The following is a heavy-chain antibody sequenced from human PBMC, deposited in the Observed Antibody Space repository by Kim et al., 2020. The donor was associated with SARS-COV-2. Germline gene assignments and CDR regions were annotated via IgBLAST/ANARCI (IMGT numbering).Heavy chain of an antibody. D-gene: IGHD4-17*01. CDR3: SRHSGKHGDRGFDN. CDR1: GLTFSASA. Sequence: GGSLRLSCAASGLTFSASAMHWVRQASGKGLEWVGRIRSKPNNYATSYAALVTGRFTISRDDSTNTVYLQMDSLKTDDTAVYFCSRHSGKHGDRGFDNWGQGTLVTVSS. V-gene: IGHV3-73*01. CDR2: IRSKPNNYAT. J-gene: IGHJ4*02.